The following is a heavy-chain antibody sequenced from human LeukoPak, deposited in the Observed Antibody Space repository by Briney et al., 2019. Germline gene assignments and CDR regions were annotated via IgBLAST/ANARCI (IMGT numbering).Heavy chain of an antibody. CDR2: INPSNGDT. CDR3: ARVGSSGWYVHPTLDY. CDR1: GYTFSGYY. V-gene: IGHV1-2*02. J-gene: IGHJ4*02. D-gene: IGHD6-19*01. Sequence: ASVKVSCKASGYTFSGYYIHWVRQAPGRGLEWMSWINPSNGDTNYEQKFQGRVTMTRDTSISTAYMELTRLISDDTAVYYCARVGSSGWYVHPTLDYWGQGTLVTVSS.